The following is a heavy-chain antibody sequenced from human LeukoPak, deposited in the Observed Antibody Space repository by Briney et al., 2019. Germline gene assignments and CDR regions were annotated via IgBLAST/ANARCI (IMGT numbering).Heavy chain of an antibody. CDR1: GFTFSSYS. J-gene: IGHJ6*02. CDR2: ISSSSSYI. D-gene: IGHD2-21*02. CDR3: ARDLGPESXXDYNYYYGMDV. V-gene: IGHV3-21*01. Sequence: GGSLRLSCAASGFTFSSYSMNWVRQAPGKGLEWVSSISSSSSYIYYADSVKGRFTISRDNAKNSLYLQMNSLRAEDTAVYYCARDLGPESXXDYNYYYGMDVWGQGTTV.